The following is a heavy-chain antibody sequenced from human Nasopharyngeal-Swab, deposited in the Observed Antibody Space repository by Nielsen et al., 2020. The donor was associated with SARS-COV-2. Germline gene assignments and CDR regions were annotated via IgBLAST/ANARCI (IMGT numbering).Heavy chain of an antibody. V-gene: IGHV4-30-4*01. D-gene: IGHD3-22*01. CDR2: IYYSGST. J-gene: IGHJ5*02. CDR3: ARGVRGIVVVKDWFDP. Sequence: RQAPGKGLEWIGYIYYSGSTYYNPSLKSRVTISVDTSKSQFSLKLSSVTAADTAVYYCARGVRGIVVVKDWFDPWGQGTLVTVSS.